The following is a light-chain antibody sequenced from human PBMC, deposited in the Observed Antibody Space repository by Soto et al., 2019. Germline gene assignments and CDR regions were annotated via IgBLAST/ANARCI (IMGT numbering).Light chain of an antibody. J-gene: IGKJ5*01. Sequence: DIQMTQSPSSLSASVGDSVTITCRASQTISKYLNWYQQKPGRAPNLLIYGASGLQSGVPSRFSGRGSGTDFTLTLSSLQPEDFATYYCQQSYTTPITFGQGTRLAIK. CDR2: GAS. V-gene: IGKV1-39*01. CDR1: QTISKY. CDR3: QQSYTTPIT.